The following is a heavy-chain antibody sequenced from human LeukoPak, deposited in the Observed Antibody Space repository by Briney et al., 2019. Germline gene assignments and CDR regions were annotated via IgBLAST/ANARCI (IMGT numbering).Heavy chain of an antibody. Sequence: SETLSLTCTVSGGSISSGSYYWSWIRQPAGKGLEWIGRIYTSGSTNYNPSLKSRVTISVDTSKNQFSLKLSSVTAADTAVYYCASLSAGRRGLSDAFDIWGQGTMVTVSS. CDR2: IYTSGST. CDR1: GGSISSGSYY. D-gene: IGHD3-16*02. V-gene: IGHV4-61*02. J-gene: IGHJ3*02. CDR3: ASLSAGRRGLSDAFDI.